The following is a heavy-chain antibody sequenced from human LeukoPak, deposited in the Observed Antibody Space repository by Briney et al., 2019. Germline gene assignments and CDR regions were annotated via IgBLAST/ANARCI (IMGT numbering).Heavy chain of an antibody. CDR1: GNTLTELS. J-gene: IGHJ4*02. CDR2: FDPGDGKI. Sequence: GASVKVSCKVSGNTLTELSLHWVRQAPGKGLEWMGGFDPGDGKIIYAQKFQGRVTMTEDRSTDTAYMDLISLRSDDTAVYYCATGGLWDLLNYWGQGTLVTVSS. V-gene: IGHV1-24*01. D-gene: IGHD1-26*01. CDR3: ATGGLWDLLNY.